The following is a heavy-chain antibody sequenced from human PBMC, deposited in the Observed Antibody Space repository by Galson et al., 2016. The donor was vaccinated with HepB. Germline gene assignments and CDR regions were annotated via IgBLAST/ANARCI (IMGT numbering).Heavy chain of an antibody. D-gene: IGHD6-19*01. CDR3: AMGNSGWPDY. CDR2: TRIKTKSYTT. J-gene: IGHJ4*02. CDR1: GFTFGDHY. V-gene: IGHV3-72*01. Sequence: SLRLSCAASGFTFGDHYMDWVRQAPGKGLEWVGRTRIKTKSYTTEYAASVEGRFTISRDDSKNSLYLQMNSLRAEDTAVYYCAMGNSGWPDYWCQGTLVTVSS.